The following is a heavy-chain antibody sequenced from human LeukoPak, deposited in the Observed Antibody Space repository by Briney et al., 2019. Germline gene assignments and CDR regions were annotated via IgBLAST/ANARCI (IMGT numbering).Heavy chain of an antibody. V-gene: IGHV1-24*01. CDR2: FDPEDGET. J-gene: IGHJ4*02. D-gene: IGHD6-13*01. CDR1: GYTLTELS. CDR3: EKKLYSSGWYPPPRGFDY. Sequence: ASVKVSCKVSGYTLTELSMHWVRQAPGKGLEWMGGFDPEDGETIYAQKFQGRVTMTEDTSTDTAYMELSSLRSEDTAVYYCEKKLYSSGWYPPPRGFDYGAQGPLATV.